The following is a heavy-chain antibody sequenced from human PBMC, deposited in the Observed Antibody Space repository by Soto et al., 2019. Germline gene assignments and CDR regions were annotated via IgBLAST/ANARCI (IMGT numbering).Heavy chain of an antibody. D-gene: IGHD6-6*01. CDR2: INPSGGST. CDR1: GYTFTIYY. J-gene: IGHJ3*02. V-gene: IGHV1-46*01. CDR3: ARDRIAARRAFDI. Sequence: ASVKVSCKASGYTFTIYYMHWVRQAPGQGLEWMGIINPSGGSTSYAQKFQGRVTMTRDTSTSTVYMELSSLRSEDTAVYYCARDRIAARRAFDIWGQGTMVTVSS.